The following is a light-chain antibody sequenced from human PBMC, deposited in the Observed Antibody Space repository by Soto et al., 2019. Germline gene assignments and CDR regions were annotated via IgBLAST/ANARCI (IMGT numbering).Light chain of an antibody. CDR1: RSDVGGYNY. Sequence: QSALTQPASVSGSPGQSITISCTGTRSDVGGYNYVSWYQQHPGKAPKLMIYEVSNRPSGVSNRFSGSKSGNTASLTISGLQAEDEADYYCSSYTSSAMVFGTGTKLTVL. V-gene: IGLV2-14*01. J-gene: IGLJ1*01. CDR2: EVS. CDR3: SSYTSSAMV.